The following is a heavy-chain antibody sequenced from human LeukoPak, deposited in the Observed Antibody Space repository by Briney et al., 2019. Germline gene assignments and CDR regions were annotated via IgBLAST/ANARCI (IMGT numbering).Heavy chain of an antibody. Sequence: PSGGSLRLSCAASGSTFSSYSMNWVRQAPGKGLEWVSYISSSSSTIYYADSVKGRFTISRDNAKNSLYLQMNSLRAEDTAVYYCATWAVVPASSAFDIWGQGTMVTVSS. CDR1: GSTFSSYS. J-gene: IGHJ3*02. D-gene: IGHD2-2*01. CDR2: ISSSSSTI. V-gene: IGHV3-48*01. CDR3: ATWAVVPASSAFDI.